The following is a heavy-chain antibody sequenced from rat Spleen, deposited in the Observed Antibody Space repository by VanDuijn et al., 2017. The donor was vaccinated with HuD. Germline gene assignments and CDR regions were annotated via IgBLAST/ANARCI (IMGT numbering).Heavy chain of an antibody. CDR2: ISSSGGST. CDR1: GFTFSNYG. J-gene: IGHJ2*01. V-gene: IGHV5-19*01. Sequence: EVQLVESGGGLVQPGRSLKLSCAASGFTFSNYGMHWIRQAPTKGLEWVASISSSGGSTYYRDSVKGRFTMSRDNAKSPLYLQMDSLRSEDTATYYCATGGYGGYYFDYWGQGVMVTVSS. D-gene: IGHD1-11*01. CDR3: ATGGYGGYYFDY.